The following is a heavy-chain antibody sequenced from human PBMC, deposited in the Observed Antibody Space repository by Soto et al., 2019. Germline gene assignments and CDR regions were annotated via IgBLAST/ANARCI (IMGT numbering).Heavy chain of an antibody. CDR2: IYHSGST. V-gene: IGHV4-59*02. D-gene: IGHD6-13*01. J-gene: IGHJ1*01. CDR1: GGSVSNYY. CDR3: ARGPYSSSSLYFHH. Sequence: SETLSLTCTVSGGSVSNYYWSWIRQPPGKGLEWIGYIYHSGSTNYNPSLKSRVTISVDTSKNQFSLKLSSVTAADTAVYYCARGPYSSSSLYFHHWGQGTLVTVSS.